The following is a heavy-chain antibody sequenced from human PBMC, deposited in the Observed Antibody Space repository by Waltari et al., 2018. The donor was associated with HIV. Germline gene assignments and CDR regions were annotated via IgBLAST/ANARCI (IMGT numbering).Heavy chain of an antibody. CDR3: GRGGLRDY. CDR2: IKEDGSEK. D-gene: IGHD3-16*01. V-gene: IGHV3-7*01. CDR1: GFPISSYS. J-gene: IGHJ4*02. Sequence: EVQLVDSGGGLVQPGGPLRISCAASGFPISSYSMSWVRQATGEGLEWVAFIKEDGSEKTYVDSVKGRFTISRDNAKNSLFLQMNNLRAEDTAVYYCGRGGLRDYWGQGTLVTVSS.